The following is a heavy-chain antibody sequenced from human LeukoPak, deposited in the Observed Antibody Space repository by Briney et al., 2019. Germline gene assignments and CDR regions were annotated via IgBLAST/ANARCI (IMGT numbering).Heavy chain of an antibody. Sequence: KPGGSLRLSCAASGFTFSSYSMNWVRQAPGKGLEWVSSISSSSSYIYYADSVKGRFTISRDNAKNPLYLQMNSLRAEDTAVYYCARPPFSGYYYYGMDVWGQGTTVTVSS. CDR2: ISSSSSYI. CDR1: GFTFSSYS. V-gene: IGHV3-21*01. CDR3: ARPPFSGYYYYGMDV. D-gene: IGHD2/OR15-2a*01. J-gene: IGHJ6*02.